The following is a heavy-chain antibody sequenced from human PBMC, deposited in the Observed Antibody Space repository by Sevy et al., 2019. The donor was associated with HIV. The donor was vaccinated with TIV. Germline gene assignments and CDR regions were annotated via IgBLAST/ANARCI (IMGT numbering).Heavy chain of an antibody. J-gene: IGHJ5*02. CDR2: IYYSGGT. CDR1: GGSISNYY. CDR3: ARGNSGSYGWFDP. V-gene: IGHV4-59*01. Sequence: SETLSLTCTVSGGSISNYYWNWIRQPPGKGLEWIGYIYYSGGTNYNPSLRSLVTMSADTSKNQFSLKLSFVTAADTAMYYCARGNSGSYGWFDPWGQGTLVTVSS. D-gene: IGHD1-26*01.